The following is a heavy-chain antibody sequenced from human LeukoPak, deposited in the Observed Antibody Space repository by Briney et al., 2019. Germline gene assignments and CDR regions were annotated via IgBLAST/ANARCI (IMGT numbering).Heavy chain of an antibody. D-gene: IGHD6-19*01. CDR3: ARGGYSSGWYTDYYFDY. CDR2: IYYSGST. CDR1: GGSISSYY. Sequence: SETLSLTCTVSGGSISSYYWSWIRQPPGKGLEWIGYIYYSGSTNYSPSLKSRVTISVDTSKNQFSLKLSSVTAADTAVYYCARGGYSSGWYTDYYFDYWGQGTLVTVSS. V-gene: IGHV4-59*01. J-gene: IGHJ4*02.